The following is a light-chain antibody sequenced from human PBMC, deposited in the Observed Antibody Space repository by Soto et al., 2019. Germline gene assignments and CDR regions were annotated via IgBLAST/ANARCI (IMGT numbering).Light chain of an antibody. CDR2: DAS. CDR1: QSVTSTH. CDR3: QQYNSWPPT. J-gene: IGKJ5*01. Sequence: EIVLTQSPGTLSLSPGERATLSCRASQSVTSTHLAWYQQKPGQAPRLLIYDASTRATGIPDRFSGSGSGTELTLSISSLQSEDFAVYHCQQYNSWPPTFGQGTRLEIK. V-gene: IGKV3-20*01.